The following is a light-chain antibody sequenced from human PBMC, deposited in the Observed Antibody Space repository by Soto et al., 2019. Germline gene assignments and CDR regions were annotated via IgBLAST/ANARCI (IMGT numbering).Light chain of an antibody. V-gene: IGKV3-20*01. CDR1: QSLSNNY. J-gene: IGKJ1*01. Sequence: EIVLTQSPGTLSLSPGEIATLSCRASQSLSNNYLALYQQKPGQAPRLLIYCASTRATGIPVRFSGGGPGTDXXLTISSLQPEDFAVYFCHQDFNLPWTFGQGTKV. CDR3: HQDFNLPWT. CDR2: CAS.